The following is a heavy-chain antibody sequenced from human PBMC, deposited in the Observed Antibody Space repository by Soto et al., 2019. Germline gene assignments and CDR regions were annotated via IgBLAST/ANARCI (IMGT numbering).Heavy chain of an antibody. J-gene: IGHJ4*02. Sequence: QVQLVQSGAEVKKPGASVKVSCKASGYTFTSYGISWVRQAPGQGLEWMGWISAYNGNTNYAQKLQGRVTMTTDTSTSTAYMELRSLRSDDTAVYDCARVSGAYSSSLSGHFDYWGQGTLVTVSS. CDR2: ISAYNGNT. V-gene: IGHV1-18*01. CDR3: ARVSGAYSSSLSGHFDY. CDR1: GYTFTSYG. D-gene: IGHD6-6*01.